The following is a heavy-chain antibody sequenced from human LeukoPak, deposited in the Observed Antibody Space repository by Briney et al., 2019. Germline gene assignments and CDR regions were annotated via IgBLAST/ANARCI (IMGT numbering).Heavy chain of an antibody. V-gene: IGHV4-31*03. D-gene: IGHD2-8*01. J-gene: IGHJ4*02. Sequence: SQTLSLTCTVSGGSISSGGYYWSWIRQHTGKGLEWIVNIYYSWSTYDNPSLKRRAIISVDTSKNQFSLKQSSVTAADTAVYSGASVLTGLPWFDYGGQGHLVTVPS. CDR1: GGSISSGGYY. CDR3: ASVLTGLPWFDY. CDR2: IYYSWST.